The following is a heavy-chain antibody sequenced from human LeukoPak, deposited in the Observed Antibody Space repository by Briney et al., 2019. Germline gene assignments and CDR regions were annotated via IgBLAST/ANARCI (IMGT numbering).Heavy chain of an antibody. D-gene: IGHD6-19*01. CDR2: IYSGGST. V-gene: IGHV3-53*05. Sequence: GGSLRLSCAASGFTVSSNYMSWVRPAPGKGLEWVSVIYSGGSTYYADSVKGRFTISRDNSKNTLYLQMNSLRAEDTAVYYCGRWLANSDAFDIWGQGTMVTVSS. CDR1: GFTVSSNY. CDR3: GRWLANSDAFDI. J-gene: IGHJ3*02.